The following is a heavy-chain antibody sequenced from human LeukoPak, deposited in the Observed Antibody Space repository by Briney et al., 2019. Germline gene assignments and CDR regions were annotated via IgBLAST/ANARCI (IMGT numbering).Heavy chain of an antibody. J-gene: IGHJ5*02. V-gene: IGHV1-8*02. CDR2: MNPNSGNT. D-gene: IGHD5-18*01. CDR1: GYTFTNYD. CDR3: TRRGAGREYSSLNWFDP. Sequence: GASVKVSCKASGYTFTNYDINWVRQATGQGLEWMGWMNPNSGNTGYAQKFQGRVTMTRNTSITTAYMELSSLRSEDTAVYYCTRRGAGREYSSLNWFDPWGQGTLVTVSS.